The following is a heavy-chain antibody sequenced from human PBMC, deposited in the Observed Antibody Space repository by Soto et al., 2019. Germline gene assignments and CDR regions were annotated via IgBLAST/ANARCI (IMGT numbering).Heavy chain of an antibody. D-gene: IGHD6-19*01. J-gene: IGHJ3*01. CDR1: GGTFTNYA. Sequence: QVQLVQSGAAVRKPGSSVKVSCKASGGTFTNYAITWVRQAPRQGLEWMGGIVPLPGTTNYAHKFRGRVTISADESTSTAYLELSSLRSEDTAVYYWASGVGGLGGSSGWPDYAFEVWGQGTMVIVSS. CDR2: IVPLPGTT. V-gene: IGHV1-69*01. CDR3: ASGVGGLGGSSGWPDYAFEV.